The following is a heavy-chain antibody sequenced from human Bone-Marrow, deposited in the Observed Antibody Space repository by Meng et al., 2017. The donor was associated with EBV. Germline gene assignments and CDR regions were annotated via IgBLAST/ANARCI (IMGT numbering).Heavy chain of an antibody. J-gene: IGHJ4*02. CDR1: GGSISSSNW. Sequence: QLHSQEPGPGLVKPSGTLSLTCVVSGGSISSSNWWSWVRQPPGKGLEWIGEIYHSGSTNYNPSLKSRVTISVDKSKNQFSLKLSSVTAADTAVYYCVGAHYGDSSGYYYAYWGQGTLVTVSS. V-gene: IGHV4-4*02. CDR2: IYHSGST. CDR3: VGAHYGDSSGYYYAY. D-gene: IGHD3-22*01.